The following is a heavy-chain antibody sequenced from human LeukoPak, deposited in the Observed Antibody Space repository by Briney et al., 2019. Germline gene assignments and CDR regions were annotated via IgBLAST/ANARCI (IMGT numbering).Heavy chain of an antibody. CDR2: IQQNGIEK. Sequence: PGGSLRLSCAASGFTFRDFWMGWVRQAPGKGLEWVANIQQNGIEKYSVEGRFTISRDNANSLLYLRINSLRADDTAMYYCARDRDGKDLWGQGTLVTVSS. D-gene: IGHD1-1*01. V-gene: IGHV3-7*03. CDR1: GFTFRDFW. J-gene: IGHJ5*02. CDR3: ARDRDGKDL.